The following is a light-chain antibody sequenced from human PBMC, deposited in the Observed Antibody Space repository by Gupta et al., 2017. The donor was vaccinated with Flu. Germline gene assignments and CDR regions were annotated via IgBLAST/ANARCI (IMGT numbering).Light chain of an antibody. CDR2: AAS. V-gene: IGKV1-12*02. J-gene: IGKJ4*01. Sequence: PSTVSASVGDRVSITCRASQHINSWLAWYQQKPGKAPKLLIYAASTLESGVPSRFSGSGYGTDFTLTISRLQPEDFATYCCQEANSFPFTFGRGTKVEIK. CDR1: QHINSW. CDR3: QEANSFPFT.